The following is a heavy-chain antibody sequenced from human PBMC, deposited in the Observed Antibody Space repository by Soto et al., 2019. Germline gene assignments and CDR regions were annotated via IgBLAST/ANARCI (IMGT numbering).Heavy chain of an antibody. CDR2: IWYDGSNK. CDR1: GFTFSSYG. V-gene: IGHV3-33*01. J-gene: IGHJ4*02. D-gene: IGHD3-22*01. CDR3: ARGLVDFDY. Sequence: QVQLVESGGGVVQPGRSLRLSCAASGFTFSSYGMHWVRQAPGKGLGWVAVIWYDGSNKYYADSVKGRFTISRDNSKNTLYLQMNSLRXXXXXVYYCARGLVDFDYWGQGTLVTVSP.